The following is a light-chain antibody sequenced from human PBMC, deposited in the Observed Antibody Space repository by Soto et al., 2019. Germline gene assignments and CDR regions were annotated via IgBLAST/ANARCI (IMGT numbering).Light chain of an antibody. CDR2: GTS. CDR1: QSVPRSY. V-gene: IGKV3-20*01. Sequence: EIVFTQSPCTLSLSPPERSTLSCRASQSVPRSYLAWYQQKPGQAPRLLIYGTSSRATGIPDRFSGSGSGTDFTLIINRLEPEDVAIYYCQQYGGSPRITFGQGTRLEIK. CDR3: QQYGGSPRIT. J-gene: IGKJ5*01.